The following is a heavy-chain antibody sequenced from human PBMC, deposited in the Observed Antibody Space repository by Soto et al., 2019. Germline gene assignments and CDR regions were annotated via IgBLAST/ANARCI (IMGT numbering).Heavy chain of an antibody. V-gene: IGHV4-34*01. CDR1: GRSFSDYY. CDR2: SNYSGST. CDR3: ARGGRSSSWYLVNWVDP. D-gene: IGHD6-13*01. Sequence: QVQLHQWGAGLLKPSETLSLTCAVYGRSFSDYYWTWIRQPPGKGLEWIGESNYSGSTNYNPSLKSRATLSVHTSKNQFSLELTSVTAADTPVYYCARGGRSSSWYLVNWVDPWGQGTLVVVSS. J-gene: IGHJ5*02.